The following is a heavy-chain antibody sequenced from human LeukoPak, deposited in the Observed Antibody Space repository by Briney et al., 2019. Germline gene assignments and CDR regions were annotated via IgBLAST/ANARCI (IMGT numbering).Heavy chain of an antibody. CDR1: GFTFSSYA. CDR3: AKDNNWNGLDYYYMDV. V-gene: IGHV3-30*02. CDR2: IRYDGSNK. J-gene: IGHJ6*03. Sequence: PGGSLRLSCAASGFTFSSYAMHWVRQAPGKGLEWVAFIRYDGSNKYYADSVKGRFTISRDNSKNTLYLQMNSLRREDTAVYYCAKDNNWNGLDYYYMDVWGKGTTVTISS. D-gene: IGHD1-1*01.